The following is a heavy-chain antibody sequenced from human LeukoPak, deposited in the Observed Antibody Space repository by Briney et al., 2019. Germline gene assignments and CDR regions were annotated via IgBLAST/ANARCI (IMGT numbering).Heavy chain of an antibody. CDR1: GGSISSSSSYY. V-gene: IGHV4-39*01. Sequence: TSETLSLTCTVSGGSISSSSSYYWAWLRQPPGKALEWIGTMSNSGSTYYNPSLKSRVTISGDTSKNQFSLKLSSVTAADTAVLYCARRSQTAAGRGSDYWGQGTLVTVSS. CDR3: ARRSQTAAGRGSDY. CDR2: MSNSGST. J-gene: IGHJ4*02. D-gene: IGHD6-13*01.